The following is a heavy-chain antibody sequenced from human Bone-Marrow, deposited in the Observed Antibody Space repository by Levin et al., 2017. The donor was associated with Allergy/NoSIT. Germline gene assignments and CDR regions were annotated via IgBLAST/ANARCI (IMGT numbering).Heavy chain of an antibody. J-gene: IGHJ4*02. CDR3: ARGVRGYDNVFDY. CDR1: GYTFNGYY. D-gene: IGHD5-12*01. CDR2: INPNSGGT. V-gene: IGHV1-2*06. Sequence: VASVKVSCKASGYTFNGYYMHWVRQAPGQGLEWMGRINPNSGGTNYAQKFQGRVTMTRHTSINTAYMELSRLRSDDTAVYYCARGVRGYDNVFDYWGQGTLVTVSS.